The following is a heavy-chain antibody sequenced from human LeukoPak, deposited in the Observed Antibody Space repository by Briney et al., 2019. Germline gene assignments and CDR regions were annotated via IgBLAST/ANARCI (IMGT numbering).Heavy chain of an antibody. J-gene: IGHJ5*02. CDR2: TYYSGST. D-gene: IGHD2-2*01. Sequence: PSETLSLTCTVSGGSISSSSYYWGWIRQPPGKGLEWIGSTYYSGSTYYNPSLKSRVTISVDTSKNQFSLKLSSVTAADTAVYYCARYIVVVPAARNWFDPWGQGTLVTVSS. CDR3: ARYIVVVPAARNWFDP. V-gene: IGHV4-39*07. CDR1: GGSISSSSYY.